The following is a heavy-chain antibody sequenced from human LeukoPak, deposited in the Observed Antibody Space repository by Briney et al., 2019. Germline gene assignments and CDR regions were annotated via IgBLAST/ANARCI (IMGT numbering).Heavy chain of an antibody. Sequence: ASVKVSCKASGGTFSSYAISWVRQAPGQGLEWMGGIIPIFGTANYAQKFQGRVTITTDESTSTAYMELSSLRSEDTAVYYCARVSSRVGATFFDYWGQGTLATVSS. J-gene: IGHJ4*02. V-gene: IGHV1-69*05. CDR1: GGTFSSYA. CDR2: IIPIFGTA. D-gene: IGHD1-26*01. CDR3: ARVSSRVGATFFDY.